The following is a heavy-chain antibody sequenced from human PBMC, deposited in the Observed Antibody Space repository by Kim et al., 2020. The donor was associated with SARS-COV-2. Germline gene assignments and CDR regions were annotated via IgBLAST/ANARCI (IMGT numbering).Heavy chain of an antibody. J-gene: IGHJ4*02. V-gene: IGHV4-31*02. CDR3: ARDLGYSGGYFDY. Sequence: YHPSLTSRVTISVDTSKNQLSLKLSSVTAADTAVYYCARDLGYSGGYFDYWGQGTLVTVSS. D-gene: IGHD5-12*01.